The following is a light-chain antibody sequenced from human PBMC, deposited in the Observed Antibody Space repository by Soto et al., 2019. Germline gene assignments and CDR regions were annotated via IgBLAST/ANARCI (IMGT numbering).Light chain of an antibody. V-gene: IGLV2-14*01. CDR3: SSYTGSSTRYV. CDR2: EAN. CDR1: SSYVGGYNY. J-gene: IGLJ1*01. Sequence: QSVLTQPASVSGSPGQSITISCTGTSSYVGGYNYVSWYQQHPGKAPKLMMYEANNRPSGVSNRFSGSMSGNTGSLNISGLQAEDEADYYCSSYTGSSTRYVVGTATKVTVL.